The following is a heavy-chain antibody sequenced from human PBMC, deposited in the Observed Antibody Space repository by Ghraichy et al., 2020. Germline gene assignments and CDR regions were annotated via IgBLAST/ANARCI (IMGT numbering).Heavy chain of an antibody. CDR3: AREYCSGGRCFFGTGGSHFTY. J-gene: IGHJ4*02. CDR2: IKSDGSST. D-gene: IGHD2-15*01. V-gene: IGHV3-74*01. Sequence: GGSLRLSCAASGFTLNNYWMHWVRQAPGKGLMWVSRIKSDGSSTTYADSVKGRFTISRDNAKNTLYLQMNGLRADDTAVYYCAREYCSGGRCFFGTGGSHFTYWGQGTLVTVSS. CDR1: GFTLNNYW.